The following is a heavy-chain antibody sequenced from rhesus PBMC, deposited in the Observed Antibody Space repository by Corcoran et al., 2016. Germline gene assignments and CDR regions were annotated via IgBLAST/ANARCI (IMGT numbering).Heavy chain of an antibody. Sequence: QVQLQESGPGLVKPSETLSLTCAVSGGSISDDSYWSWIRQPPGKGLGWIGYAFGSGCGTHYNPSLKTRITISIDTSKNQFSLNLSSMTAADTAVYYCAREKDYYGLDSWGQGVVVTVSS. CDR3: AREKDYYGLDS. V-gene: IGHV4-106*01. J-gene: IGHJ6*01. CDR2: AFGSGCGT. CDR1: GGSISDDSY.